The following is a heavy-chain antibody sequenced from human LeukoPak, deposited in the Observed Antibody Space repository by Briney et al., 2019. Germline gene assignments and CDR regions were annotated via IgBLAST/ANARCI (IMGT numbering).Heavy chain of an antibody. CDR3: ARGTDFWSVPYFDY. CDR1: GVSISSYY. Sequence: SETLSLTCTVSGVSISSYYWSWIRQPPGKGLEWIGYIYYSGSTNYNPSLKSRVTISVDTSKNQFSLKLSSVTAADTAVYYCARGTDFWSVPYFDYWGQGTLVTVSS. V-gene: IGHV4-59*01. CDR2: IYYSGST. D-gene: IGHD3-3*01. J-gene: IGHJ4*02.